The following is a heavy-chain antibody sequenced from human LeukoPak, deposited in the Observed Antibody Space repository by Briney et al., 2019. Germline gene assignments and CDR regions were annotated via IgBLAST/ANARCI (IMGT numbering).Heavy chain of an antibody. J-gene: IGHJ4*02. V-gene: IGHV3-64*04. D-gene: IGHD1/OR15-1a*01. CDR1: GFTFSSYS. Sequence: PGGSLRLSCSASGFTFSSYSMHWVRQAPGKGLEYVSAIRSNGGSTYYADSVKGRFTISREDAKNSLSLQMDSVRPEDTAVYYCAFNNNFKYWGQGTLVIVSS. CDR2: IRSNGGST. CDR3: AFNNNFKY.